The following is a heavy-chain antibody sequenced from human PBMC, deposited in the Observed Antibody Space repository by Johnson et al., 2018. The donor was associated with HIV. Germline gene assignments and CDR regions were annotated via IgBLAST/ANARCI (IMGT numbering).Heavy chain of an antibody. J-gene: IGHJ3*02. Sequence: VQLVESGGGLVQPGGSLRLSCAASGFTVSSNYMSWVRQAPGKGLEWVSVIYSGGSTYYADSVKGRFTISRDTSKNTLYLQMNSLRAEDTAVYYCAKDWGIAAAGTDAFDIWGQGTMVTVSS. D-gene: IGHD6-13*01. CDR1: GFTVSSNY. CDR3: AKDWGIAAAGTDAFDI. CDR2: IYSGGST. V-gene: IGHV3-66*02.